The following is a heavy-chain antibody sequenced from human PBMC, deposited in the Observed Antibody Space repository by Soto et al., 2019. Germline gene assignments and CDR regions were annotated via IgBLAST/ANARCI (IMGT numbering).Heavy chain of an antibody. J-gene: IGHJ4*02. CDR2: ISYDGSNK. D-gene: IGHD2-15*01. CDR1: GFTFSSYA. V-gene: IGHV3-30-3*01. Sequence: QVQLVESGGGVVQPGRSLRLSCAASGFTFSSYAMHWVRQAPGKGLEWVAVISYDGSNKYYADSVKGRFTISRDNSKNTLYLQMNSLRAEDTAVYYCARDGSLEIVGVVASGDIDYWGQGTLVTVSS. CDR3: ARDGSLEIVGVVASGDIDY.